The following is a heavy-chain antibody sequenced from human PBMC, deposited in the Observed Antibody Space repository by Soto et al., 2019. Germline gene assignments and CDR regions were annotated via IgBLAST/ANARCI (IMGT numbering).Heavy chain of an antibody. CDR2: IYHTGST. Sequence: TLSLTCGVSSGAINSPGYSWSWIRQPPGKGLEWLGYIYHTGSTHYNPSLKSRVTLSVDRSRNQFSLKLTSVTAADTAVYYCARTSYDLLTGRPDTFDIWGQGTMVTVSS. CDR1: SGAINSPGYS. D-gene: IGHD3-9*01. V-gene: IGHV4-30-2*01. J-gene: IGHJ3*02. CDR3: ARTSYDLLTGRPDTFDI.